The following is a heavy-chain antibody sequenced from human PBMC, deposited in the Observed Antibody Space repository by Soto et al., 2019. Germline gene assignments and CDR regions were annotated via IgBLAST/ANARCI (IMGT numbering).Heavy chain of an antibody. CDR2: ISAYNGNT. V-gene: IGHV1-18*01. CDR3: ARDSRSIAAAGDFDY. CDR1: GYTFTSYG. J-gene: IGHJ4*02. Sequence: ASVKGSCKASGYTFTSYGSSWVRQAPGQGLEWMGWISAYNGNTNYAQKLQGRVTMTTDTSTSTAYMELRSLRSDDTAVYYCARDSRSIAAAGDFDYWGQGTLVTVSS. D-gene: IGHD6-13*01.